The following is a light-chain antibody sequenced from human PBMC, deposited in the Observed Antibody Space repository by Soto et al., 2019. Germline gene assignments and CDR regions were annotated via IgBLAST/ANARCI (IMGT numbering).Light chain of an antibody. CDR3: QQYGSSLGVT. CDR1: RGISSN. V-gene: IGKV3-20*01. CDR2: GAS. J-gene: IGKJ4*01. Sequence: PGDVATLSFRASRGISSNLAWYQQKPGQAPRLLIFGASNRATGIPARFSGSGSGTDFTLTISRLEPEDFAVYYCQQYGSSLGVTFGGGTKVDI.